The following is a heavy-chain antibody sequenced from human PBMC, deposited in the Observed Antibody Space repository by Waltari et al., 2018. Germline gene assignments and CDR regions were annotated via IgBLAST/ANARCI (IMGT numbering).Heavy chain of an antibody. V-gene: IGHV3-48*03. CDR1: ALLVRSYE. CDR3: ARDEGYCSSTSCYGYYYYGMDV. Sequence: EVQLVESGGGVLQPGEPLRLSCAPSALLVRSYEMHWCAQTTGKGLECVSYISSSGGTTYYADSVQGRFTISRDNAKNSLYLQMNSLRAEDTAVYYCARDEGYCSSTSCYGYYYYGMDVWGQGTTVTVSS. J-gene: IGHJ6*02. D-gene: IGHD2-2*01. CDR2: ISSSGGTT.